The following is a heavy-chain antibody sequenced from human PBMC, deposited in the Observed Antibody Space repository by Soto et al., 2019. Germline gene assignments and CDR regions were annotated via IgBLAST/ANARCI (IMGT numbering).Heavy chain of an antibody. Sequence: ASVKVSCKASGYTFTSYGISWVRQAPGQGLEWMGWISAYNGNTNYAQKLQGRVTMTTDTSTSTAYMELRSLRSDDTAVYYCARDTYSSGWYFQDPPGYFDYWGQGTLVTVSS. V-gene: IGHV1-18*01. CDR3: ARDTYSSGWYFQDPPGYFDY. CDR2: ISAYNGNT. CDR1: GYTFTSYG. D-gene: IGHD6-19*01. J-gene: IGHJ4*02.